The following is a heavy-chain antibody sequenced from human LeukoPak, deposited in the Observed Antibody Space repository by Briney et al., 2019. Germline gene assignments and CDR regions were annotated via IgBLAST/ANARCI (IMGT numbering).Heavy chain of an antibody. Sequence: PGGSLRLSCAASGFTLSSYAMSWVHQAPGKGLEWVSAISGSGTGTYYADSVKGRFTISRDTSKNTLYPQMNSLRAEDTAVYYCAKVHSGWLFDYWGQGTLVTVSS. J-gene: IGHJ4*02. D-gene: IGHD6-19*01. CDR3: AKVHSGWLFDY. V-gene: IGHV3-23*01. CDR1: GFTLSSYA. CDR2: ISGSGTGT.